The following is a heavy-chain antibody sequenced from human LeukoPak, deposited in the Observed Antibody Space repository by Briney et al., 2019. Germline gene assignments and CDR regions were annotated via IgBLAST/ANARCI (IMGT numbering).Heavy chain of an antibody. J-gene: IGHJ3*02. CDR1: GGSFSGYY. D-gene: IGHD3-10*01. Sequence: SETLSLTCAVYGGSFSGYYWTWIRQPPGKGLEWIGRIYTSGSTNYNPSLKSRVTMSVDTSKNQFSLKLSSVTAADTAVYYCARDLITMVRGVTDAFDIWGQGTMVTVSS. CDR3: ARDLITMVRGVTDAFDI. V-gene: IGHV4-4*07. CDR2: IYTSGST.